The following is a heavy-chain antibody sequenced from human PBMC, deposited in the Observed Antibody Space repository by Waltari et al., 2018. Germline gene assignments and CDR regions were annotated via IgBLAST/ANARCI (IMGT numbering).Heavy chain of an antibody. CDR1: GFTFSSYA. CDR3: ANLYSSTHRDY. Sequence: EVQLLESGGGLVQPGGSLRLSCAASGFTFSSYAMSWVRQAPGKGREWVSAIRGSGGSTDEADSVKGRFTISRDNSKNTLYLQMNSLRAEDTAVYYCANLYSSTHRDYWGQGTLVTVSS. D-gene: IGHD6-13*01. V-gene: IGHV3-23*01. CDR2: IRGSGGST. J-gene: IGHJ4*02.